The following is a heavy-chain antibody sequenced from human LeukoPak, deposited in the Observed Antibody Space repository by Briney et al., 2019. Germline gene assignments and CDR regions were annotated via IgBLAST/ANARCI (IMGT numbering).Heavy chain of an antibody. J-gene: IGHJ4*02. CDR2: IYYSGIT. D-gene: IGHD3-10*01. V-gene: IGHV4-31*03. Sequence: SETLSLTCTVSGGSISIGGYYWSWIRQHPGKGLEWIGYIYYSGITYYNPSLKSRVTISVDTSKNQFSLYLSSVTAADTAVYYCARVTSGEFADYWGQGTLVSVSS. CDR1: GGSISIGGYY. CDR3: ARVTSGEFADY.